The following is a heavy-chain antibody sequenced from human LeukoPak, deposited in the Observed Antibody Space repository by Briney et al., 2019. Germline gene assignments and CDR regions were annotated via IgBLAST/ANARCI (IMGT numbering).Heavy chain of an antibody. CDR1: GFTLSSYT. V-gene: IGHV3-23*01. CDR3: AKGLYSDFWSRYLAY. J-gene: IGHJ4*02. D-gene: IGHD3-3*01. Sequence: PRRSLRLSRAASGFTLSSYTMGSVPHAPRKGLEWVSAITVSGGSTYSAPSVKGRFPISRDNSKNTLNLQMTSQRAEDTAVYSCAKGLYSDFWSRYLAYWGQGTLVTVSS. CDR2: ITVSGGST.